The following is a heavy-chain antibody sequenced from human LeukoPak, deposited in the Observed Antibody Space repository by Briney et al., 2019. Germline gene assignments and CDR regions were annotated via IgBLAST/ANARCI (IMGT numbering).Heavy chain of an antibody. J-gene: IGHJ6*02. D-gene: IGHD5-18*01. CDR3: AREGYSYGRYWYYYGMDV. CDR2: IWYDGSNK. Sequence: PGGSLRLSCAASGFTFSSYGMHWVRQAPGKGLEWVAVIWYDGSNKYYADSVKGRFTISRDNSKNTLYLQMNSLRAEDTAVYYCAREGYSYGRYWYYYGMDVWGQGTTVTVSS. V-gene: IGHV3-33*01. CDR1: GFTFSSYG.